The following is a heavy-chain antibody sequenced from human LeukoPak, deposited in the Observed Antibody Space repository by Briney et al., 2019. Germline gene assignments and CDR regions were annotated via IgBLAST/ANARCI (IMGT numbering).Heavy chain of an antibody. D-gene: IGHD5-12*01. CDR3: ARDREVEWLRYLLHY. J-gene: IGHJ4*02. V-gene: IGHV3-23*01. CDR2: INGSGTTT. CDR1: GFIFRNYY. Sequence: PGGSLRLSCVASGFIFRNYYMSWVRQAPGKGLEWISAINGSGTTTYYADSVKGRFTISRDNSKNTVYLQMNSLRAEDTAVYYCARDREVEWLRYLLHYWGQGTLVTVSS.